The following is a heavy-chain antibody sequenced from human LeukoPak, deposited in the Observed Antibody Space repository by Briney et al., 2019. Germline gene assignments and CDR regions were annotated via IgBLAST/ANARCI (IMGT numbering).Heavy chain of an antibody. V-gene: IGHV4-30-2*01. Sequence: SETLSLTCAVSGGSISSGGYSWSWIGQPPGKGLEWIGYIYHSGSTYCNPSLKSRVTISVDRSKNQFSLKLSSVTAADTAVYYCARGSGNSDWFDPWGQGTLVTVSS. J-gene: IGHJ5*02. CDR3: ARGSGNSDWFDP. D-gene: IGHD3-10*01. CDR1: GGSISSGGYS. CDR2: IYHSGST.